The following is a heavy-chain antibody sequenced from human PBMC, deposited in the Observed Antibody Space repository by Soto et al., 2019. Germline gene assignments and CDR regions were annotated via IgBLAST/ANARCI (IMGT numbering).Heavy chain of an antibody. D-gene: IGHD3-3*01. J-gene: IGHJ3*02. CDR2: INPATGAA. CDR1: GYPVTAYY. V-gene: IGHV1-2*02. Sequence: QLHLVQSGAVVKKPGASVTVSCSASGYPVTAYYMHWVRQAPGRGLEWMGGINPATGAAKYTQTFQGRVTMTRDKSTSKVFMELSGLTSEDTAVFYCARGGGVGVAGSAAFDMWGQGTLVTVSS. CDR3: ARGGGVGVAGSAAFDM.